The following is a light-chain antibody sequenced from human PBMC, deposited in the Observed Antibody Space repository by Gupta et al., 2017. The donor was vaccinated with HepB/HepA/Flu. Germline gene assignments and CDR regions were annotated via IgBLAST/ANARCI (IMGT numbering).Light chain of an antibody. J-gene: IGKJ4*01. Sequence: EIVMTQSPVILSVSPGERATVSCRASQSVTKDLAWYQQKDGQAPRLLIYGASVRAAGIPARFSGSGSGTGFTLTISSLQSEDIAVYYCQQYNKWPPLTFGGGTKVEIK. CDR3: QQYNKWPPLT. CDR1: QSVTKD. CDR2: GAS. V-gene: IGKV3-15*01.